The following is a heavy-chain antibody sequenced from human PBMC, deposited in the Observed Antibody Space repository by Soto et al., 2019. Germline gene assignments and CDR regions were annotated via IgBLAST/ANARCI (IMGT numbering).Heavy chain of an antibody. Sequence: SQTLSLTCAGSGDSVSSNSAAWNWIRQSPSRDLEWLGRTYYRSKWYNDYAESVKSRITINPDTSKNQFSLQLNSVTPEDTAVYYCARDGELMVYAIDVGTKGKHNYYYGMDVWGQGTTVTVSS. D-gene: IGHD2-8*01. J-gene: IGHJ6*01. V-gene: IGHV6-1*01. CDR2: TYYRSKWYN. CDR3: ARDGELMVYAIDVGTKGKHNYYYGMDV. CDR1: GDSVSSNSAA.